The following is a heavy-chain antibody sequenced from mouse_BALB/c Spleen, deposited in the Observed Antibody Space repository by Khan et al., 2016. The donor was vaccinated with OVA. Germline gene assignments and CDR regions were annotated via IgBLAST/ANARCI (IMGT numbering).Heavy chain of an antibody. CDR1: GFTFSTYA. CDR3: SRSPYGNFAY. V-gene: IGHV5-9-3*01. Sequence: DVQLQESGGALVKPGGSLKLSCAASGFTFSTYAMSWVRQTPEKRLEWVATINSDGDYTYYPDSVTGRFTISRDNAKNTLYLQMSSLRSEDTAMYYCSRSPYGNFAYWGQGTLVTVSA. D-gene: IGHD2-1*01. J-gene: IGHJ3*01. CDR2: INSDGDYT.